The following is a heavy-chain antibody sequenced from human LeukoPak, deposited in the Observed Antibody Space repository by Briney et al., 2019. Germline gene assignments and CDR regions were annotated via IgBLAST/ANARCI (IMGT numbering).Heavy chain of an antibody. Sequence: PGGSLRLSCAASGFTFSSYVMSWVRQAPGKGLEWVSSISGSGSSTYYADSVKGRFTISRDNSKNTLYLQMNSLRAEDTALYYCAKGGTTVYWYFDLWGRGTPVIVSS. CDR2: ISGSGSST. J-gene: IGHJ2*01. D-gene: IGHD4-17*01. V-gene: IGHV3-23*01. CDR3: AKGGTTVYWYFDL. CDR1: GFTFSSYV.